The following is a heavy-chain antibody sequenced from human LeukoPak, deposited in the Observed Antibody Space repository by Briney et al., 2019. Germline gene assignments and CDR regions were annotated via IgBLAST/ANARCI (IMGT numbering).Heavy chain of an antibody. CDR2: ISYDGSNK. Sequence: GRSLRLSCAASGFTFSSYAMHWVRQAPGKGLEWVAVISYDGSNKYYADSVKGRFTISRDNSKNTLYLQMNSLRAEDTAVYFCTHKTGFDYWGQGTLVTVSS. CDR3: THKTGFDY. CDR1: GFTFSSYA. V-gene: IGHV3-30*04. J-gene: IGHJ4*02.